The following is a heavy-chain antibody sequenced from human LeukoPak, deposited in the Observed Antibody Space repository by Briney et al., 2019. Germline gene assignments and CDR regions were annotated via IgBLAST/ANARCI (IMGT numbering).Heavy chain of an antibody. D-gene: IGHD3-10*01. Sequence: SETLSLTCTVSGGSITSGSHYWSWIRQPAGKGLEWIGRIYTDGSTNYNPSLKSRVTISVDTSKNQFSLKVSSVTAADTAVYYCARHPIHYYGSGTSNYWGQGTLVTVSS. V-gene: IGHV4-61*02. CDR2: IYTDGST. J-gene: IGHJ4*02. CDR3: ARHPIHYYGSGTSNY. CDR1: GGSITSGSHY.